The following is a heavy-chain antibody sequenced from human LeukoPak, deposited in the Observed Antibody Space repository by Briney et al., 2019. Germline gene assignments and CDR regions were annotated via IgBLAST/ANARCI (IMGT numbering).Heavy chain of an antibody. V-gene: IGHV3-23*01. CDR2: ISGSGDST. CDR1: GFTFSNYA. J-gene: IGHJ4*02. CDR3: AKDQGPGWMGIDY. Sequence: PGGSLRLSCAASGFTFSNYAMNWVRQAPGKGLQWVSVISGSGDSTYYADSVKGRFTISRDNSKNTLYLQMNSLRAEDTAVYYCAKDQGPGWMGIDYWGQGTLVTVSS. D-gene: IGHD3-9*01.